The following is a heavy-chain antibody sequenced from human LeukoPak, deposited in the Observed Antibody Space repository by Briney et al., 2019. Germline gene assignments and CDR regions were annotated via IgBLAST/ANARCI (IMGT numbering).Heavy chain of an antibody. V-gene: IGHV3-30*02. CDR3: AKDWGEYFDYVWGSFTSFDS. CDR1: GFTFSSYG. Sequence: HPGGSLRLSCAASGFTFSSYGMHWVRQAPGKGLEWVAFIRYDGSNKYYADSVKGRFTISRDNSKSTLYLQMNSLRAEDTAVYYCAKDWGEYFDYVWGSFTSFDSWGQGTLVTVSS. D-gene: IGHD3-16*01. CDR2: IRYDGSNK. J-gene: IGHJ4*02.